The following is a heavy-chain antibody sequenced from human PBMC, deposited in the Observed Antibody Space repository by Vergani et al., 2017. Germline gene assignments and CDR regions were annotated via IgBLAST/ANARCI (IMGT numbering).Heavy chain of an antibody. Sequence: EVQLVESGGGVVRPGGSLRLSCAASGFTFDDYGMSWVRHAPGKGLEWVSVIYSGGSTYYADSVKGRFTISRDNSKNTLYLQMNSLRAEDTAVYYCARDSPDYYDSSGPSVWGQGTLVTVSS. V-gene: IGHV3-66*01. CDR3: ARDSPDYYDSSGPSV. CDR1: GFTFDDYG. J-gene: IGHJ4*02. D-gene: IGHD3-22*01. CDR2: IYSGGST.